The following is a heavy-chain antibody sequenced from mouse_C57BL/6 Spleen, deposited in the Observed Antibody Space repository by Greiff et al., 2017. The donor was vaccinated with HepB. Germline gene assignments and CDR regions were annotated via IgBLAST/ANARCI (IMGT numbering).Heavy chain of an antibody. CDR3: AREVYYGNYVSD. V-gene: IGHV5-17*01. CDR1: GFTFSDYG. Sequence: EVKLVESGGGLVKPGGSLKLSCAASGFTFSDYGMHWVRQAPEKGLEWVAYISSGSSTIYYADTVKGRFTISRDNAKNTLVLQMTSLRSEDTAMYYCAREVYYGNYVSDWGQGTTLTVSS. CDR2: ISSGSSTI. D-gene: IGHD2-1*01. J-gene: IGHJ2*01.